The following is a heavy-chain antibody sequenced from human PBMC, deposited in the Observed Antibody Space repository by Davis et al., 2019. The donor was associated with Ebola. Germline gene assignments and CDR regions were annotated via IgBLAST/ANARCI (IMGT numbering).Heavy chain of an antibody. CDR1: GYTFTSYG. Sequence: ASVKVSCKASGYTFTSYGISWVRQAPGQGLEWMGWISAYNGNTNYAQKLQGRVTMTTDTSISTAYMELSRLRSDDTAVYYCARGPATIFGVVYTNYYGMDVWGQGTTVTVSS. CDR3: ARGPATIFGVVYTNYYGMDV. J-gene: IGHJ6*02. CDR2: ISAYNGNT. V-gene: IGHV1-18*01. D-gene: IGHD3-3*01.